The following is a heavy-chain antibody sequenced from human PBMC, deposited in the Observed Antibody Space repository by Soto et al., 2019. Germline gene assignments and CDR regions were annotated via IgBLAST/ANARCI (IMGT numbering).Heavy chain of an antibody. J-gene: IGHJ4*02. CDR1: GGSISSGGYS. Sequence: SETLSLTCAVSGGSISSGGYSWSWVRQPPGKGLEWIGYIYHSGSTNYNPSLKSRVTISVDTSKNQFSLKLTSVTAADTAVYYCARDKITGLFDYWGQGTLVTVSS. CDR3: ARDKITGLFDY. CDR2: IYHSGST. D-gene: IGHD2-8*02. V-gene: IGHV4-30-2*01.